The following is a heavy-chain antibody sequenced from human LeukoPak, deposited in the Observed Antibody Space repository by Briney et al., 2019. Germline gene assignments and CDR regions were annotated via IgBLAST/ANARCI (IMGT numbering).Heavy chain of an antibody. J-gene: IGHJ5*02. D-gene: IGHD3-16*01. V-gene: IGHV4-39*01. CDR3: ATTSGDLPPGWFDP. CDR1: GGSISSSSYY. CDR2: IYYSGST. Sequence: SETLSLTCTVSGGSISSSSYYWGWIRQPPGKGLEWIGSIYYSGSTYYNPSLKSRVTISVDTSKNQFSLKLSSVTAADTAVYYCATTSGDLPPGWFDPWGQGTLVTVSS.